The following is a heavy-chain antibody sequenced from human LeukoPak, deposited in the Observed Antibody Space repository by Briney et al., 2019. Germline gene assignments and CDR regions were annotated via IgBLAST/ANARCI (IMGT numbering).Heavy chain of an antibody. J-gene: IGHJ3*02. CDR3: AREIVVVVAATGAFDI. D-gene: IGHD2-15*01. CDR2: IIPILGIA. Sequence: SVKVSCKASGGTFSSYAISWVRQAPGQGLEWMGRIIPILGIANYAQKFQGRVTITADKSTSTAYMELSSLRSEDTAVYYCAREIVVVVAATGAFDIRGQGTMVTVSS. CDR1: GGTFSSYA. V-gene: IGHV1-69*04.